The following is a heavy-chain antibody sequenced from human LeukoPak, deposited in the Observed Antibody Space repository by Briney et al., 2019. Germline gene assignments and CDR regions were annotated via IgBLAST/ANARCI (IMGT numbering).Heavy chain of an antibody. J-gene: IGHJ6*02. D-gene: IGHD6-19*01. Sequence: ASVKVSCKASGYTFTNYGISWVRQDPGHGLEWMGWISAYNGNTNYAQKLQGRVTMTTDTSTSTAYMELRSLRSDDTAVYYCARVTGPDSSGWFSHYYYYYGMDVWGQGTTVTVSS. V-gene: IGHV1-18*01. CDR2: ISAYNGNT. CDR3: ARVTGPDSSGWFSHYYYYYGMDV. CDR1: GYTFTNYG.